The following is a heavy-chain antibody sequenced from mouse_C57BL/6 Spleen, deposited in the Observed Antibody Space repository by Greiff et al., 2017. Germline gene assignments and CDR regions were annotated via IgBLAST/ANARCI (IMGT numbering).Heavy chain of an antibody. V-gene: IGHV6-3*01. D-gene: IGHD1-1*01. J-gene: IGHJ2*01. CDR2: IRLKSDNYAT. CDR3: TRLYYGSSYFDY. Sequence: EVQGVESGGGLVQPGGSMKLSCVASGFTFSNYWMNWVRQSPEKGLEWVAQIRLKSDNYATHYAESVKGRFTISRDDSKSSVYRQMNNLRAEDTGIYYCTRLYYGSSYFDYWGQGTTLTVSS. CDR1: GFTFSNYW.